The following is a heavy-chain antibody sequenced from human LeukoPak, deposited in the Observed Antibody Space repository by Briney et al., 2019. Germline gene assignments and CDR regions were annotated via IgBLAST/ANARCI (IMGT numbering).Heavy chain of an antibody. J-gene: IGHJ4*02. Sequence: ASVKVSCKASGYTFTSYGISWVRQAPGQGLEWMGWISAYNGNTNYAQKLQGRVTMTTDTSTSTAYMELRSLRSDDTAVYYCATDDFLEYSNYGFDYWGQGTLVTVSS. V-gene: IGHV1-18*01. D-gene: IGHD4-11*01. CDR1: GYTFTSYG. CDR2: ISAYNGNT. CDR3: ATDDFLEYSNYGFDY.